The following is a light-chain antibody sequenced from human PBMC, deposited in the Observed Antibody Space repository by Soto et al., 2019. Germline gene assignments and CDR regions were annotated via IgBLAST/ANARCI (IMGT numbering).Light chain of an antibody. CDR1: QGITSY. CDR2: GAS. Sequence: RFSQSASAVSGAVGYSVTITCRASQGITSYLAWYQQKPGKAPNLLIYGASTLQSGVPSRFSGSGSGTDFTLTINSLQAADFATYYCQQTRSYPSTFGGGTKVDI. V-gene: IGKV1-9*01. J-gene: IGKJ4*01. CDR3: QQTRSYPST.